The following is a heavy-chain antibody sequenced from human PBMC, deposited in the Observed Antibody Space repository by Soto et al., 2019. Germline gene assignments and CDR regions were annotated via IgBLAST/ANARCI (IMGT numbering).Heavy chain of an antibody. CDR1: GGTFSSYT. CDR3: ARDIRAYDSSGYWFDP. CDR2: IIPILGIA. J-gene: IGHJ5*02. Sequence: GASVKVCCKASGGTFSSYTISWVRQAPGQGLEWMGRIIPILGIANYAQKFQGRVTITADKSTSTAYMELSSLRSEDTAVYYCARDIRAYDSSGYWFDPWGQGTLVTVSS. V-gene: IGHV1-69*04. D-gene: IGHD3-22*01.